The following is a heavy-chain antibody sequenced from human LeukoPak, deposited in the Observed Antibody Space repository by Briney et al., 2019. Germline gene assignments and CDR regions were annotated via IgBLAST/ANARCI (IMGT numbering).Heavy chain of an antibody. CDR2: ISYDGSNK. V-gene: IGHV3-30*18. CDR1: GFTFSSYG. Sequence: GGSLRLSWAASGFTFSSYGMHWVRQAPGKGLEWVAVISYDGSNKYYADSVKGRFTISRDNSKNTLYLQMNSLRAEDTAVYYCAKDGIVVVPAAPPGDYYGMDVWGQGTTVTVSS. J-gene: IGHJ6*02. CDR3: AKDGIVVVPAAPPGDYYGMDV. D-gene: IGHD2-2*01.